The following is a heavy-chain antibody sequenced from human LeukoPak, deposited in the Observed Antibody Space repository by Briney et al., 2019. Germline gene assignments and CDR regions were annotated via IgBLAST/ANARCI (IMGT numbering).Heavy chain of an antibody. CDR1: GFTFDDYG. CDR2: INWNGGST. J-gene: IGHJ6*03. CDR3: ARRGGSSWYGGDYYYYMDV. Sequence: PGGSLRLSCAASGFTFDDYGMSWVRQAPGKGLEWVSGINWNGGSTGYADSVKGRFTISRDNAKNSLYLQMNSLRAEDTALYYCARRGGSSWYGGDYYYYMDVWGKGTTVTVSS. V-gene: IGHV3-20*04. D-gene: IGHD6-13*01.